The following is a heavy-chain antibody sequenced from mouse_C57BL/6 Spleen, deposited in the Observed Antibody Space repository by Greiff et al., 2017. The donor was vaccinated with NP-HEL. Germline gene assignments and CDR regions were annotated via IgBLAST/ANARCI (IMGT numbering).Heavy chain of an antibody. CDR2: INPGSGGT. D-gene: IGHD1-1*01. CDR3: ARDAVVATRYFDV. J-gene: IGHJ1*03. Sequence: QVQLQQSGAELVRPGTSVKVSCKASGYAFTNYLIEWVKQRPGQGLEWIGVINPGSGGTNYNEKFKGKATLTADKSSSTAYMQLSSLTSEDSAVYFCARDAVVATRYFDVWGTGTTVTVSS. V-gene: IGHV1-54*01. CDR1: GYAFTNYL.